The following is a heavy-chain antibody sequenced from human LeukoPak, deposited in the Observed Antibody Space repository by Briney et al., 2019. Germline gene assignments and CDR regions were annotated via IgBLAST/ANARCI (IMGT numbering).Heavy chain of an antibody. CDR1: GFTFRRNA. Sequence: PGGSLRLSCAASGFTFRRNAMAWVRQAPGKGLDWVSAISGSGDDTEYVDSVRGRFTISRDNSKNTLYLQMNSLRAEDTAVYYCAKCDASCYANAFYIWGQGTVVTVSS. CDR2: ISGSGDDT. CDR3: AKCDASCYANAFYI. D-gene: IGHD3-16*01. J-gene: IGHJ3*02. V-gene: IGHV3-23*01.